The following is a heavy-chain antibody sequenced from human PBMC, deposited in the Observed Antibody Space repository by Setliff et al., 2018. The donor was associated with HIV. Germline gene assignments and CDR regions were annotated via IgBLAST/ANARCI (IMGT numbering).Heavy chain of an antibody. D-gene: IGHD3-10*01. CDR1: GYTLTELS. Sequence: VKVSCKVSGYTLTELSIHWVRQAPGQGLEWMGGIIRIFGSTKYAQKFLDRVTITADESTNTVEMELSSLTSEDTAVYYCARDDHYYDLGSILSDWYFDLWGRGTLVTVSS. V-gene: IGHV1-69*13. J-gene: IGHJ2*01. CDR2: IIRIFGST. CDR3: ARDDHYYDLGSILSDWYFDL.